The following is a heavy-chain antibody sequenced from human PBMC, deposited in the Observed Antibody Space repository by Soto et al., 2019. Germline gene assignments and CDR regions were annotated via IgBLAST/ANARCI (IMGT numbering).Heavy chain of an antibody. D-gene: IGHD3-3*01. Sequence: PGGSLRLSCVGSGFIFSSYAMGWVRQAPGKGLEWVSGISDSGGSTYYADSVKGRFSISRDNSKNTQYLQMNSLRTEDTAVYYCANTIFGITQFGLDVWGQGTTVTVSS. CDR2: ISDSGGST. V-gene: IGHV3-23*01. CDR3: ANTIFGITQFGLDV. J-gene: IGHJ6*02. CDR1: GFIFSSYA.